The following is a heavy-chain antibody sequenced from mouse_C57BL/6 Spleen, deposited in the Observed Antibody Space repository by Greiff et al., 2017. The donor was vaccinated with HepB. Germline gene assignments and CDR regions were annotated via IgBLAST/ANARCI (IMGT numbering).Heavy chain of an antibody. CDR3: ARMARIKY. Sequence: EVKLEESGPGLVKPSQSLSLTCTVTGYSIPSGYGWNWIRQFPGNKLEWMGYISYSGSTNYNPSLKSRISITRDTSKNQFFLQLNSVTTEDTATYYCARMARIKYWCQGTTLTVSS. J-gene: IGHJ2*01. CDR2: ISYSGST. D-gene: IGHD3-3*01. V-gene: IGHV3-2*02. CDR1: GYSIPSGYG.